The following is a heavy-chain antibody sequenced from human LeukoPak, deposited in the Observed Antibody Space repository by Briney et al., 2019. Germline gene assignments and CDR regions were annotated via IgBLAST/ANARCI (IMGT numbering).Heavy chain of an antibody. J-gene: IGHJ3*02. CDR3: AGEDSGISDNAFDI. CDR1: GGSFITYY. CDR2: VYYTGST. V-gene: IGHV4-39*07. D-gene: IGHD1-26*01. Sequence: SETLSLTCAVYGGSFITYYWGWIRQPPGKGLEWVGSVYYTGSTYHNPSLKSRVTMSIDTSRNQFSLKLSSVTAADTAMYYCAGEDSGISDNAFDIWGQGTMVTISS.